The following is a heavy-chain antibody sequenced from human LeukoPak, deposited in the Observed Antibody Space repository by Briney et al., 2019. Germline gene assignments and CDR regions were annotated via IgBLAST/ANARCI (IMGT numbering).Heavy chain of an antibody. CDR3: XXGLYYFDY. Sequence: SETLSLTCGVYGGSLSGHYWSWIRQSPGKGLEWIGEINHSGDTNYNPSLKSRVAISVDTSNNQFSLKVNSVTAADTAIYYCXXGLYYFDYWGQGTLVSVSS. CDR1: GGSLSGHY. V-gene: IGHV4-34*01. CDR2: INHSGDT. J-gene: IGHJ4*02.